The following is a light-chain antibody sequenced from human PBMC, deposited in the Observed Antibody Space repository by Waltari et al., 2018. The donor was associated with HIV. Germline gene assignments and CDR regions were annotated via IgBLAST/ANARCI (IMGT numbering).Light chain of an antibody. CDR2: GAS. CDR3: QQSYSTLMWT. Sequence: DIQMTQSPSSLSVSVGDRVTITCRASQTIANYLNWYQQKPGKSPELLIYGASTLQSGVPSRFSGSESGTDFTLTITSLQPEDFATYFCQQSYSTLMWTFGQGTKVEIK. J-gene: IGKJ1*01. V-gene: IGKV1-39*01. CDR1: QTIANY.